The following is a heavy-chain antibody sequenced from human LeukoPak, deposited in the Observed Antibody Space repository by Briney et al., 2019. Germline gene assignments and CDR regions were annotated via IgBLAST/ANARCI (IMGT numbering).Heavy chain of an antibody. D-gene: IGHD3-10*01. CDR1: GGTFSTYP. J-gene: IGHJ4*02. CDR2: MIPIFGTA. CDR3: GRGACGSGSQ. Sequence: ASVKVSCKASGGTFSTYPISWVRQAPGQGLEWMGGMIPIFGTAKFAQKLQGRVTNTADASTSTAYMEMSRVGYDDTAVYYCGRGACGSGSQWGQGTLVTVSS. V-gene: IGHV1-69*13.